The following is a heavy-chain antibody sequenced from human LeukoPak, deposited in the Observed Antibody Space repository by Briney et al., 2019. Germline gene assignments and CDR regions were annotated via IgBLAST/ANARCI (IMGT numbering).Heavy chain of an antibody. Sequence: SETLSLTCTVSGGSISSGGYYWSWIRQHPGKGLEWIGYIYYSGSTYYNPPLKSRVTISVDTSKNQFSLKLSSVTAADTAVYYCAMLLVSAFDIWGQGTMVTVSS. CDR1: GGSISSGGYY. V-gene: IGHV4-31*03. D-gene: IGHD2-8*02. CDR2: IYYSGST. J-gene: IGHJ3*02. CDR3: AMLLVSAFDI.